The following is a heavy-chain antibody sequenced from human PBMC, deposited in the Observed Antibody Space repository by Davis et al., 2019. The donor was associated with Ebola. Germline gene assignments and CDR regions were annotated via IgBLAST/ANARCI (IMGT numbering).Heavy chain of an antibody. CDR1: GGSISSGDYY. J-gene: IGHJ4*02. CDR2: IYYSGST. D-gene: IGHD5-18*01. V-gene: IGHV4-30-4*01. CDR3: ARGDTAMVSDY. Sequence: PSETLSLTCTVSGGSISSGDYYWSWIRQPPGKGLEWIGYIYYSGSTYYNPSFKSRVTISVDTSKNQFSLKLSSVTAADTAVYYCARGDTAMVSDYWGQGTLVTVSS.